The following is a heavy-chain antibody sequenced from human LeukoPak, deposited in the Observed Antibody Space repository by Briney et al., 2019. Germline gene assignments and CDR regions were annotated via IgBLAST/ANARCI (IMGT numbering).Heavy chain of an antibody. V-gene: IGHV3-23*01. D-gene: IGHD3-22*01. Sequence: GGSLRLSCAASEFAFSSYVMTWVRQAPGKGLQWVSAINRSGGSTYYADSVKGRFTISRDNSKNTLYLQMNSLRAEDTAVYYCAKGDSRSGYSHWGQGILVTVSS. CDR1: EFAFSSYV. CDR2: INRSGGST. CDR3: AKGDSRSGYSH. J-gene: IGHJ4*02.